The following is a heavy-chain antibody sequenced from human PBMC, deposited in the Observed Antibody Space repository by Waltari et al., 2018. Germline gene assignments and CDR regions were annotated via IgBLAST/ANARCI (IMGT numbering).Heavy chain of an antibody. Sequence: QVQLVESGGGVVQPGRSLRLSCAASGFTFSRYGMHWVRQAPGKGLEWVAVIWYDGSNKYYADSVKGRFTISRDNSKNTLYLQMNSLRAEDTAMYYCAARRMATTYYFDYWGQGTLVTVSS. V-gene: IGHV3-33*08. CDR3: AARRMATTYYFDY. CDR2: IWYDGSNK. CDR1: GFTFSRYG. D-gene: IGHD5-12*01. J-gene: IGHJ4*02.